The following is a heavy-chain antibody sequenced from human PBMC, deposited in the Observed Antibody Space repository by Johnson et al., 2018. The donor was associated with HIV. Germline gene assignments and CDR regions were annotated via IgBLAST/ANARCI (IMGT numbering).Heavy chain of an antibody. Sequence: QVQLVESGGGLVRPGGSLRLSCAASGFTFSEYYMSWVRQSPGKGLEWVSYISSSGNTIYYADSVKGRFTISRDNAKNSVDLQMNSLRVDDTAVYYCAVGIQLWFASEGDAFDIWGQGTMVTVSS. V-gene: IGHV3-11*04. J-gene: IGHJ3*02. CDR2: ISSSGNTI. CDR3: AVGIQLWFASEGDAFDI. D-gene: IGHD5-18*01. CDR1: GFTFSEYY.